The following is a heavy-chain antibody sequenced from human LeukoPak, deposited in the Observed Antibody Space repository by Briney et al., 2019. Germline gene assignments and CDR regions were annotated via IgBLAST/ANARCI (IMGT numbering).Heavy chain of an antibody. Sequence: GGSLRLSCEASGFSFSAAWMIWVRQALGKGLEWVATIKNDGSDKYYVDSVKGRFTLSRDNAKNLVYLQMNSLRVEDTAVYYCVNLGYSDGGQGTLVTVSP. V-gene: IGHV3-7*01. D-gene: IGHD5-12*01. CDR3: VNLGYSD. CDR2: IKNDGSDK. J-gene: IGHJ4*02. CDR1: GFSFSAAW.